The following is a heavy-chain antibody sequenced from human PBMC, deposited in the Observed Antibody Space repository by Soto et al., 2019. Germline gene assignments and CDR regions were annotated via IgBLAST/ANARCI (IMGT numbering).Heavy chain of an antibody. CDR1: GYSFTSYW. J-gene: IGHJ6*02. Sequence: GESLKISCKGSGYSFTSYWIGWVRQMPGKGLEWMGIIYPGDSDTRYSPSFQGQVTISADKSISTAYLQWSSLKASDTAMYYCARTERDYISLPKYGMDGWGQGTSVTVSS. V-gene: IGHV5-51*01. CDR3: ARTERDYISLPKYGMDG. D-gene: IGHD4-4*01. CDR2: IYPGDSDT.